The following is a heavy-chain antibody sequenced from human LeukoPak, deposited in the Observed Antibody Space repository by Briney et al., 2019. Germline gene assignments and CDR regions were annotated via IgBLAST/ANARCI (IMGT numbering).Heavy chain of an antibody. D-gene: IGHD1-1*01. CDR1: GYTFTGYY. J-gene: IGHJ6*02. CDR3: ARVTTPYYYYGMDV. V-gene: IGHV1-2*06. Sequence: ASVKASCKASGYTFTGYYMHWVRQAPGQGLEWMGRINPNSGGTNYAQKFQGRVTITRDTSASTAYMELSSLRSEDTAVYYCARVTTPYYYYGMDVWGQGTTVTVSS. CDR2: INPNSGGT.